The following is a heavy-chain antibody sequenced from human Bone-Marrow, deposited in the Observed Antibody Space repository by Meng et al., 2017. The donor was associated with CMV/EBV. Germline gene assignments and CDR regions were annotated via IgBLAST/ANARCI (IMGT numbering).Heavy chain of an antibody. Sequence: ASVKVSCKASGYTFTSYGISWVRQAPGQGLEWMGWISAYNGNTNYAQKFQGRVTMTTDTSTSTAYMELRSLRSDDTAVYYCARVEIQLWFSSYYHYGMDVWGQGTTVTVSS. D-gene: IGHD5-18*01. CDR2: ISAYNGNT. CDR1: GYTFTSYG. J-gene: IGHJ6*02. V-gene: IGHV1-18*01. CDR3: ARVEIQLWFSSYYHYGMDV.